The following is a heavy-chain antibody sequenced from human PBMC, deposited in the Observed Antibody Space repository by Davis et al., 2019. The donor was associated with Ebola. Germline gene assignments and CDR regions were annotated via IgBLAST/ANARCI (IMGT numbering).Heavy chain of an antibody. D-gene: IGHD3-10*01. V-gene: IGHV4-59*03. Sequence: PSETLSLTCTVSGVSISRHYWSWIRQPPGKRLEWIGSIYYTGSAYYNSSLANRATIPVDTSKNQFSLKLTSVTAADTAMYYCSERGSSVWGQGTLVTVSS. CDR1: GVSISRHY. CDR3: SERGSSV. J-gene: IGHJ4*02. CDR2: IYYTGSA.